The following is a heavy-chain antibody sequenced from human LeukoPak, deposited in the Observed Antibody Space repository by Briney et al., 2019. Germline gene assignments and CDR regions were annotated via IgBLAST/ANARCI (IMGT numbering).Heavy chain of an antibody. CDR1: GFTFSSYA. CDR3: AKVLSLREFDWVLYIDY. CDR2: ISGSHTST. V-gene: IGHV3-23*01. J-gene: IGHJ4*02. D-gene: IGHD3-9*01. Sequence: GGSLRLSCAASGFTFSSYAMSWVRQAPGRGLEWVSCISGSHTSTYYADSVKGRFTISRDNSKSSLYLQMSILRAEDTAVYYCAKVLSLREFDWVLYIDYWGQGTLVTVSS.